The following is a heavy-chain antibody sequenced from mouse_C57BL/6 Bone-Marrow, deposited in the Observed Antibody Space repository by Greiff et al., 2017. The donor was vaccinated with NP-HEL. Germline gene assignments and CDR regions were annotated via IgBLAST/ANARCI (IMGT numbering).Heavy chain of an antibody. D-gene: IGHD1-2*01. CDR3: APDITTAWYFDV. Sequence: QVHVKQSGAELARPGASVKLSCKASGYTFTSYGISWVKQRTGQGLEWIGEIYPRSGNTYYNEKFKGKATLTADKSSSTAYMELRSLTSEDSAVYSCAPDITTAWYFDVWGTGTTVTVSS. V-gene: IGHV1-81*01. CDR1: GYTFTSYG. J-gene: IGHJ1*03. CDR2: IYPRSGNT.